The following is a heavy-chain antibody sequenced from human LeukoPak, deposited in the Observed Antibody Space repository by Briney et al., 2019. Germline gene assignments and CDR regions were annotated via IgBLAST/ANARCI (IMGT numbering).Heavy chain of an antibody. D-gene: IGHD3-9*01. CDR2: IRYDGSNK. Sequence: GGSLRLSCAASGFTFSSYGMHWVRQAPGKGLEWVAFIRYDGSNKYYADSVKGRFTISRDNSKNTLYLQMNSLRAEDTAVYYCASGWDQGHFDWLGFDYWGQGTLVTVSS. V-gene: IGHV3-30*02. J-gene: IGHJ4*02. CDR3: ASGWDQGHFDWLGFDY. CDR1: GFTFSSYG.